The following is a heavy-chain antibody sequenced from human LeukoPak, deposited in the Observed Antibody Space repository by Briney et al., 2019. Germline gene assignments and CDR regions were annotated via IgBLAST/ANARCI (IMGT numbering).Heavy chain of an antibody. CDR3: ARIRPKDYAFDY. Sequence: GASVKVSCKASGYTFTSYAMHWVRQAPGQRLEWMGWINAGNGNTKYSQKFQGRVTITRDTSASTAYMELSSLRSEDTAVYYCARIRPKDYAFDYWGQGTLVTVSS. V-gene: IGHV1-3*01. CDR1: GYTFTSYA. J-gene: IGHJ4*02. D-gene: IGHD4-17*01. CDR2: INAGNGNT.